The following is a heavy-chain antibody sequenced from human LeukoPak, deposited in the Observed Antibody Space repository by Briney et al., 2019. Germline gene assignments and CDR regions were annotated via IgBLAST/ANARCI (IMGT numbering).Heavy chain of an antibody. D-gene: IGHD6-6*01. CDR2: INHSGST. V-gene: IGHV4-34*01. Sequence: PSETLSLTCAVYGGSFSGHYWSWIRQPPGKGLEGIGEINHSGSTNYNPSLKSRVTISVDTSKNQFSLKLSSVTAADTAVYYCARALGYSSSQVYNYWGQGTLVTVSS. CDR3: ARALGYSSSQVYNY. J-gene: IGHJ4*02. CDR1: GGSFSGHY.